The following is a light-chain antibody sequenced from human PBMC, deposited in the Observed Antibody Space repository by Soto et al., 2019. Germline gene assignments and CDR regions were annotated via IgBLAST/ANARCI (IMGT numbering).Light chain of an antibody. J-gene: IGLJ1*01. CDR3: CSYAGSYTYV. V-gene: IGLV2-11*01. CDR2: NVI. Sequence: QSVLTQPPSASGSPGQSVTISCTGTSSDVGGYNYISWYQQHPGKAPKLIIYNVIQRPSGVPDRFSASKSDNTASLTISGLQAEDEADYYCCSYAGSYTYVFGTGTKVTVL. CDR1: SSDVGGYNY.